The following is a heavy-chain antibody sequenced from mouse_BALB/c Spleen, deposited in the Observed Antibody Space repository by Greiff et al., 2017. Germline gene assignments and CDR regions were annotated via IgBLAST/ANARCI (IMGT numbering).Heavy chain of an antibody. D-gene: IGHD1-1*02. J-gene: IGHJ4*01. CDR3: ARDLYGSMDY. V-gene: IGHV5-4*02. CDR2: ISDGGSYT. Sequence: EVMLVKSGGGLVKPGGSQKLSCAASGFTFSDYYMYWVRQTPEKRLEWVATISDGGSYTYYPDSVKGRFTISRDNAKNNLYLQMSSLKSEDTAMYYCARDLYGSMDYWGQGTSVTVSS. CDR1: GFTFSDYY.